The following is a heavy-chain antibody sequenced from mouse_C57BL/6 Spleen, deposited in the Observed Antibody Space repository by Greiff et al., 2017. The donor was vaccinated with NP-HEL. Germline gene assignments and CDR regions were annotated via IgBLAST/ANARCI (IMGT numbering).Heavy chain of an antibody. CDR1: GFTFSSYA. CDR3: ARGWDPPFYSNYERYAMDY. D-gene: IGHD2-5*01. V-gene: IGHV5-4*03. J-gene: IGHJ4*01. CDR2: ISDGGSYT. Sequence: DVKLVESGGGLVKPGGSLKLSCAASGFTFSSYAMSWVRQTPEKRLEWVATISDGGSYTYYPDNVKGRFTISRDNAKNNLYLQMSHLKSEDTAMYYCARGWDPPFYSNYERYAMDYWGQGTSVTVSS.